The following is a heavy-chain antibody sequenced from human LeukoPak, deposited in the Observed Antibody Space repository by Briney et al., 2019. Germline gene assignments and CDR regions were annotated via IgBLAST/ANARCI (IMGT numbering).Heavy chain of an antibody. Sequence: GGSLRLSCAASGFTFNSYAMHWGRQAPGKRLGYVSVIGSNGGSTYYADSVKGRFTISRDNSKNTLYLQMGSLRAEDMAVYYCARSNCSTTDCLFNAFDIWGQGTMVTVSS. CDR2: IGSNGGST. CDR3: ARSNCSTTDCLFNAFDI. CDR1: GFTFNSYA. J-gene: IGHJ3*02. D-gene: IGHD2-2*01. V-gene: IGHV3-64*02.